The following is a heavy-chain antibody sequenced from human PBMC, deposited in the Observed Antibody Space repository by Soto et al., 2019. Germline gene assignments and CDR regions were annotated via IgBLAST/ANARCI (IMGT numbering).Heavy chain of an antibody. Sequence: QVQLVESGGGVVQPGRSLRLSCAASGFTFSSYAMHWVRQAPGQGLEWVALISYDGSNKYYADSVKGRFTISRDNSKXXXXXXXXXXXXXXXXXXXXXXXXXXXXXXXXGMDVWGQGTTVTVSS. J-gene: IGHJ6*02. CDR3: XXXXXXXXXXXXGMDV. CDR1: GFTFSSYA. CDR2: ISYDGSNK. V-gene: IGHV3-30-3*01.